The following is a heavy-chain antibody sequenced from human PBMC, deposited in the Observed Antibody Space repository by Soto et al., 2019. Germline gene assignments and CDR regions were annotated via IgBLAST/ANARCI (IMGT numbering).Heavy chain of an antibody. Sequence: AGSLRLSCAASGFTFSSYAMSWARQAPGKGLEWVSAISGSGGSTYYADSVKGRFTISRDNSKNTLYLQMNSLRAEDTAVYYCAKDRAAVMVTGYFEYWGQGTLVTVSS. CDR2: ISGSGGST. J-gene: IGHJ4*02. V-gene: IGHV3-23*01. D-gene: IGHD6-13*01. CDR1: GFTFSSYA. CDR3: AKDRAAVMVTGYFEY.